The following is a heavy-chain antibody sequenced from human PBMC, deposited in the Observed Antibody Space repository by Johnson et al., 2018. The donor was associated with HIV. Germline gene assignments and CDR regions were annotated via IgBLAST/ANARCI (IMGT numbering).Heavy chain of an antibody. CDR2: IWYAGSNK. D-gene: IGHD6-13*01. V-gene: IGHV3-33*01. CDR3: ARGRIATGGMRGGAFDV. J-gene: IGHJ3*01. Sequence: QVQLVESGGGVVQPGKSLRLSCAASGFTFSSYGMHWVRQAPGKGLEWVAVIWYAGSNKYYADSVKGRFTISRDNSTLYLQMNSLRVEDTAVYYCARGRIATGGMRGGAFDVWGQGTMVTVSP. CDR1: GFTFSSYG.